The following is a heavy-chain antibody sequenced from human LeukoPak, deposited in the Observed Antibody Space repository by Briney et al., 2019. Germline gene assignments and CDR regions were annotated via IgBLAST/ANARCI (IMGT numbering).Heavy chain of an antibody. CDR3: ARGRKAMDFDY. D-gene: IGHD5-18*01. CDR2: IYTSGST. Sequence: PSQTLSLTCTVSGGSISSGSYYWSRIRQPAGKGLEWIGRIYTSGSTNYNPSLKSRVTISVDTSKNQFSLKLSSVTAADTAVYYCARGRKAMDFDYWGQGTLVTVSS. V-gene: IGHV4-61*02. J-gene: IGHJ4*02. CDR1: GGSISSGSYY.